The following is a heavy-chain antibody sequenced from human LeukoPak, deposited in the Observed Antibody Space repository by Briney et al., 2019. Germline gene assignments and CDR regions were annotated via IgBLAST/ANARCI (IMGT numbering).Heavy chain of an antibody. Sequence: PGGSLRLSCAASGFSFSSYWMHWVRQAPGKGLEWVAVIWYDGSNKYYADSVEGRFTISRDNSKNTLYLQMNSLRAEDTAVYYCASGAGDDFWSGYYTVVGFDYWGQGTLVTVSS. V-gene: IGHV3-33*08. CDR3: ASGAGDDFWSGYYTVVGFDY. CDR2: IWYDGSNK. CDR1: GFSFSSYW. J-gene: IGHJ4*02. D-gene: IGHD3-3*01.